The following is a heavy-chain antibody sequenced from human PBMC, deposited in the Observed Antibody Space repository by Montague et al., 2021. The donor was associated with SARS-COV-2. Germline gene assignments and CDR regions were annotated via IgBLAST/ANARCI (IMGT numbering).Heavy chain of an antibody. J-gene: IGHJ5*02. CDR1: GRCCGGDY. Sequence: SEILSLTCAGDGRCCGGDYWSWMRQPPGKRQEWIGEINHSGSTNYNPSLKSRVTISVDTSKNQFSLKLSSVTAADTAVYYCARGYDYVWGSYRYLHWFDPWGQGTLVTISS. CDR2: INHSGST. D-gene: IGHD3-16*02. V-gene: IGHV4-34*01. CDR3: ARGYDYVWGSYRYLHWFDP.